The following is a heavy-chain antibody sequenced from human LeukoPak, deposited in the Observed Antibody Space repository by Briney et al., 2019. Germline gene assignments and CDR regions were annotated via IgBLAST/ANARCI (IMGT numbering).Heavy chain of an antibody. D-gene: IGHD5-24*01. CDR1: GYTFTSYA. CDR2: INAGNGNT. CDR3: ARAARDGYGFDY. V-gene: IGHV1-3*01. Sequence: ASVKVSCTASGYTFTSYAMHWVRQSPGQRLEWMGWINAGNGNTKYSQKFQGRVTITRDTAASTAYMELSSLRSEDTAVYYCARAARDGYGFDYGGQGTRVTVSS. J-gene: IGHJ4*02.